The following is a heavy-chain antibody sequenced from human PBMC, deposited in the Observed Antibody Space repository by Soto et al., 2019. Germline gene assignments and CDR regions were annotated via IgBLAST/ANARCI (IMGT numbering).Heavy chain of an antibody. V-gene: IGHV4-61*01. D-gene: IGHD3-22*01. J-gene: IGHJ6*02. Sequence: QEQLQESGPGLLKPSETLSLTCSVSGVSVSSCSFYWSWIRQPPGKALGWIGYIYYGGSTSFKPFLKSRVTFSADMSKNQFSLKLPSVSAADTAVYYCASAVRTPDHRFYGMDVWVQGTTLTITS. CDR3: ASAVRTPDHRFYGMDV. CDR1: GVSVSSCSFY. CDR2: IYYGGST.